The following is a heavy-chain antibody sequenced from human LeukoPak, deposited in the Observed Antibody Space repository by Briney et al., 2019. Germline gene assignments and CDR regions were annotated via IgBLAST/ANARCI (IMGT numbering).Heavy chain of an antibody. CDR1: GDSFTTYW. Sequence: GEFLKISCKGSGDSFTTYWIGWVRQMPGKGLEWMGIIYLGDSDTRYSPSFQGQVTISADKSINTAYLQWSSLKAPDTAMYYCVRHRNWNYDYWGQGTLVTVSS. CDR3: VRHRNWNYDY. J-gene: IGHJ4*02. CDR2: IYLGDSDT. D-gene: IGHD1-1*01. V-gene: IGHV5-51*01.